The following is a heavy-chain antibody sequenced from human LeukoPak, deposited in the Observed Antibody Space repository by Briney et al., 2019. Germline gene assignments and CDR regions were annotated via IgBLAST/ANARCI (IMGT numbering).Heavy chain of an antibody. CDR1: GFTFSSYA. CDR2: ISGSGGST. V-gene: IGHV3-23*01. CDR3: AKGYCSSTSCYVGYYYYMDV. D-gene: IGHD2-2*01. J-gene: IGHJ6*03. Sequence: GGSLRLSCAASGFTFSSYAMSWVRQAPGKGLEWVSAISGSGGSTYYADSVKGRFTISRDNSKNTLYLQMNSLRAEDTAVYYCAKGYCSSTSCYVGYYYYMDVWGKGTTVTVSS.